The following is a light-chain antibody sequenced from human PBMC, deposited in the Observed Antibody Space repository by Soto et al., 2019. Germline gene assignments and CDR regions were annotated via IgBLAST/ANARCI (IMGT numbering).Light chain of an antibody. V-gene: IGLV2-14*01. J-gene: IGLJ1*01. CDR2: EVS. CDR1: SSDVGGHNY. CDR3: CSYAGSSTFV. Sequence: QSVLTQPASVSGSPGQSITISCTGTSSDVGGHNYVSWYQQHPGKAPKLLIYEVSNRHSGVSYRFSGSKSGNTASLTISGLQAEDEADYYCCSYAGSSTFVFGTGTKVTVL.